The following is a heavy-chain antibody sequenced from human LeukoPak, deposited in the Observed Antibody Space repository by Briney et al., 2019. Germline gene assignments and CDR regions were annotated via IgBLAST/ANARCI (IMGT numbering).Heavy chain of an antibody. CDR1: GFTFSSYS. CDR2: ISSSSSYI. Sequence: SGGSLRLSCAASGFTFSSYSMNWVRQAPGKGLEWVSSISSSSSYIYYADSVKGRFTISRDNAKNSHYLQMNSLRAEDTAVYYCASLLVVPTALDYYYGMDVWGKGTTVTVSS. J-gene: IGHJ6*01. V-gene: IGHV3-21*01. CDR3: ASLLVVPTALDYYYGMDV. D-gene: IGHD2-2*01.